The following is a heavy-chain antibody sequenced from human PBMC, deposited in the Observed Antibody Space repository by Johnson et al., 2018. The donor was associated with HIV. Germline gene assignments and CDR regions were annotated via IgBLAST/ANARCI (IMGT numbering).Heavy chain of an antibody. CDR1: GFTFSSYG. V-gene: IGHV3-30*02. CDR3: ARAAYYYDTSGYYGAFDI. J-gene: IGHJ3*02. D-gene: IGHD3-22*01. CDR2: IRYDGTNK. Sequence: QVQLVESGGGLVQPGGSLRLSCVASGFTFSSYGMHWVRQAPGKGLEWVAFIRYDGTNKYYADSVKGRFTVSRDNSKNTLYLQMNSLRAEDTAVYYCARAAYYYDTSGYYGAFDIWGQGTMVTVSS.